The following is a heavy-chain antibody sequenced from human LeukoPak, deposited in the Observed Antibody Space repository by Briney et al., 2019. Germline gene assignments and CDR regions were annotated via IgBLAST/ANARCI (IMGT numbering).Heavy chain of an antibody. CDR3: ARGVEPLAANTLAY. Sequence: GGSLRLSCAASGFTVITNDMTWVRQAAGKGLEWVSVLYSDGNTKYSASVQGRFPISRDNSKNTLYLEMNRLSPDDTAVYYCARGVEPLAANTLAYWGQGTLVTVSS. V-gene: IGHV3-53*01. D-gene: IGHD1-14*01. CDR2: LYSDGNT. J-gene: IGHJ4*02. CDR1: GFTVITND.